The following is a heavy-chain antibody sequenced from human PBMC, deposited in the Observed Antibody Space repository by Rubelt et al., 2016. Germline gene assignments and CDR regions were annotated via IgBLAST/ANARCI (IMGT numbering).Heavy chain of an antibody. Sequence: VQLQQWGAGLLKPSETLSLTCAVYGGSFSGYYWSWIRQPPGKGLEWVSAISGSGGSTFYADSVEGRFTISRDNSKNTLYLQMNSLRAEDTAVYYCAKGRWYGDQGWFDPWGQGTLVTVSS. CDR2: ISGSGGST. V-gene: IGHV3-23*01. J-gene: IGHJ5*02. D-gene: IGHD4-17*01. CDR1: GGSFSGYY. CDR3: AKGRWYGDQGWFDP.